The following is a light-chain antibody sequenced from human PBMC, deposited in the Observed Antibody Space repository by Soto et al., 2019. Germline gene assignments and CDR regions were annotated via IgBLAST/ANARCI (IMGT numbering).Light chain of an antibody. CDR3: QQYGGTPPIT. Sequence: EIVLAQSPGTLSLSPGGRATLPCRSSQSVSSNLAWYQQKPGQAPRLLIYGASTRATGIPARFSGSGSGTEFTLTISSLQSEDFAVYYCQQYGGTPPITFGQGTRLEIK. CDR2: GAS. J-gene: IGKJ5*01. CDR1: QSVSSN. V-gene: IGKV3-15*01.